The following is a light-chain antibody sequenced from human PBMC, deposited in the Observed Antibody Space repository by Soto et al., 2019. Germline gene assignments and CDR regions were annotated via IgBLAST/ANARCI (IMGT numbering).Light chain of an antibody. Sequence: DIQMTQSPSSVSASVGDTVTITCRASQAVSTWLAWYQQKPGGAPKLLIYAASTLQSGVPSRFSGSGSGTDFTLTIRSLQPEDFAVYYCQQYNNWPPLTFGGGTKVEIK. CDR1: QAVSTW. V-gene: IGKV1-12*01. CDR2: AAS. CDR3: QQYNNWPPLT. J-gene: IGKJ4*01.